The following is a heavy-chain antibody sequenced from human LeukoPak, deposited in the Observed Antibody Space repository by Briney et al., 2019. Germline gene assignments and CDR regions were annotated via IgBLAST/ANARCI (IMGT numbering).Heavy chain of an antibody. V-gene: IGHV3-23*01. CDR3: AKTQSSGLESRDAFDI. J-gene: IGHJ3*02. Sequence: PGGSLRLSCAASGFTFSSYAMSWVRQAPGKGLEWVSAISGSGGSTYYADSVKGRFTISRDNSNNTLYLQMNSLRAEDTAVYYCAKTQSSGLESRDAFDIWGQGTMVTVSS. CDR2: ISGSGGST. CDR1: GFTFSSYA. D-gene: IGHD3-22*01.